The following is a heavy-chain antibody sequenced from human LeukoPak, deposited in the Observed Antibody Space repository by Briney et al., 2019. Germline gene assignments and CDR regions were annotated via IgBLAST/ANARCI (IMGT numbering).Heavy chain of an antibody. CDR3: ARVATMVRGSNGMDV. D-gene: IGHD3-10*01. V-gene: IGHV4-59*01. Sequence: PSETLSLTCTVSGGSISNYYWTWIRQPPGKGLEWIGYIYYSGSTNYNPSLRSRATISVETSKKQFSLNLSSVTAADTALYYCARVATMVRGSNGMDVWGKGTTVTVSS. J-gene: IGHJ6*04. CDR2: IYYSGST. CDR1: GGSISNYY.